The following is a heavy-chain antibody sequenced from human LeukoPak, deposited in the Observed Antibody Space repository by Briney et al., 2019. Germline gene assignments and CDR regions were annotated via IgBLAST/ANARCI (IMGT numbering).Heavy chain of an antibody. CDR3: ARGGWGENYYYYYGMDV. Sequence: GGSLRLSCAASGFTFSSYSMNWVRQAPGKGLEWVSSISSSSSYIYYADSVKGRFTISRDNAKNSLCLQMNSLRAEDTAVYYCARGGWGENYYYYYGMDVWGQGTTVTVSS. CDR2: ISSSSSYI. CDR1: GFTFSSYS. J-gene: IGHJ6*02. D-gene: IGHD3-16*01. V-gene: IGHV3-21*01.